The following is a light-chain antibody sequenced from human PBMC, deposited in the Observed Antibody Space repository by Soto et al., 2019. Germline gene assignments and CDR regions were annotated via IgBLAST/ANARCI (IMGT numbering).Light chain of an antibody. Sequence: DIQMTQSPSTLSASVGDRVTITCRASESISNFLAWYQQKPGKAPNLLIYKASSLDSGVPSRFSGSGSGTEFTLTISSLQPDDFATYYCQPYNNYSRTFGQGTKVDIK. J-gene: IGKJ1*01. CDR2: KAS. CDR3: QPYNNYSRT. V-gene: IGKV1-5*03. CDR1: ESISNF.